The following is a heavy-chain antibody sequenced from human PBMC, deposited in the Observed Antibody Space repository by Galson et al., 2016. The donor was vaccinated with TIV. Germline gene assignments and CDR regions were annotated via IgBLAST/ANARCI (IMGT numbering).Heavy chain of an antibody. Sequence: ETLSLTCTVSGCSISKSGFYWGWVRQSPGKGLEWVGSIYDTGTTSYHPSFNTRVRISVDTPKTTFSLRLNSVTAADTAIYYSARHIAIPALKRHHYFDPWGQGSLVTVSS. J-gene: IGHJ5*02. D-gene: IGHD2-21*01. CDR1: GCSISKSGFY. CDR2: IYDTGTT. V-gene: IGHV4-39*01. CDR3: ARHIAIPALKRHHYFDP.